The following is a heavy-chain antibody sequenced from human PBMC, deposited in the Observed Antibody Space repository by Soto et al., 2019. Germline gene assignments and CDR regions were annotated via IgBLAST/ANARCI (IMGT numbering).Heavy chain of an antibody. Sequence: QLQLQESGPGLVKPSETLSLTCTVSGGSISSSSYYWGWIRQPPGKGLEWIGSIYYSGSTYYNPSLKSRVTLSVDTSMNQFSLKLSSVTAADTAVYYCGRDGSRGPGGSNWFDPWGQGTLVTVSS. CDR3: GRDGSRGPGGSNWFDP. CDR2: IYYSGST. V-gene: IGHV4-39*01. CDR1: GGSISSSSYY. D-gene: IGHD6-19*01. J-gene: IGHJ5*02.